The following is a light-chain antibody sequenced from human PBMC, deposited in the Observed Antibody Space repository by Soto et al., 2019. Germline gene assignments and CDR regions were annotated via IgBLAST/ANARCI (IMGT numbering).Light chain of an antibody. Sequence: QSALTQPRSVSGSPGQSVTISCTGTSSDVGDYKYVSWYRQHPGKAPKLIIYDVSERPSGVPDRFSGSKSGNMASLTISGLQAEDEADYYCCSYAGSYSYVFGTGTKVTVL. V-gene: IGLV2-11*01. J-gene: IGLJ1*01. CDR1: SSDVGDYKY. CDR2: DVS. CDR3: CSYAGSYSYV.